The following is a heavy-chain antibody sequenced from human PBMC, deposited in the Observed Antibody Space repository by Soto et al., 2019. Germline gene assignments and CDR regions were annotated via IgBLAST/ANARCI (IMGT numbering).Heavy chain of an antibody. V-gene: IGHV1-46*01. CDR1: EYTFTSYY. Sequence: QGHLVQSGAEVKKPGVSVKVSCEASEYTFTSYYIHWVRQAPGQGFEWMGIVTPSDGSPTYAPKFQGRVTMTRDTSTSTVYMELSSLRSEDTAVYYCARARMHQAPYFFDYWGQGTLVTVSS. CDR3: ARARMHQAPYFFDY. J-gene: IGHJ4*02. CDR2: VTPSDGSP. D-gene: IGHD2-8*01.